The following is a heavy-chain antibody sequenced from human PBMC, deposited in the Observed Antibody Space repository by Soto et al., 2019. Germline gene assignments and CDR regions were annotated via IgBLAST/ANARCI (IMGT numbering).Heavy chain of an antibody. V-gene: IGHV3-9*01. CDR2: ISWNGNFT. CDR1: GYSFEDYS. J-gene: IGHJ4*02. Sequence: EVQLVESGGDMVQPGRSLKLSCVGSGYSFEDYSMHWVRQAPGEGLEWVSGISWNGNFTGYADSVKGRFTISRDNAKNSLFLQMRSLSLEDTALYYCVGGRWFDWGQGNLVTVSS. CDR3: VGGRWFD. D-gene: IGHD2-15*01.